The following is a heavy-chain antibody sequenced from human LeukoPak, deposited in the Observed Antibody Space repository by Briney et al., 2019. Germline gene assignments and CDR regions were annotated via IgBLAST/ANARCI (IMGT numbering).Heavy chain of an antibody. J-gene: IGHJ6*02. Sequence: GGSLRLSCAASGFTFNNYAMHWVRQAPGKGLEWVSVVTYDGSNTFYTDSVKGRFAISRDASKNMLYLQMTSLRAEDTAVYYCATIKRKTSDYGMDAWGQGTTVTVSS. CDR1: GFTFNNYA. CDR2: VTYDGSNT. D-gene: IGHD1-14*01. CDR3: ATIKRKTSDYGMDA. V-gene: IGHV3-30*09.